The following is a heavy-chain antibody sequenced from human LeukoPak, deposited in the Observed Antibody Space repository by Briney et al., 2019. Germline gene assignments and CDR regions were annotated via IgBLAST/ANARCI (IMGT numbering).Heavy chain of an antibody. CDR1: GFTFSSYW. CDR3: ASIGGYCSSTCCDFDY. Sequence: GGSLRLSCAASGFTFSSYWMSWVRQAPGKGLEWVANIKQDGSEKYYVDSVKGRFTISRDNAKNSLYLQMNSLRAEDTAVYYCASIGGYCSSTCCDFDYWGQGTLVTVSS. D-gene: IGHD2-2*01. V-gene: IGHV3-7*01. J-gene: IGHJ4*02. CDR2: IKQDGSEK.